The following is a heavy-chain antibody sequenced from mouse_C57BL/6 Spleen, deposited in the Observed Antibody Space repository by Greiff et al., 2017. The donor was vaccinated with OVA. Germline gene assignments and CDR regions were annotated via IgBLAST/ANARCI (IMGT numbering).Heavy chain of an antibody. D-gene: IGHD1-1*01. V-gene: IGHV1-80*01. CDR1: GYAFSSYW. CDR3: ATPVVAKGYFDV. Sequence: VMLVESGAELVKPGASVKISCKASGYAFSSYWMNWVKQRPGKGLEWIGQIYPGDGDTNYNGKFKGKATLTADKSSSTAYMQLSSLTSEDSAVYFCATPVVAKGYFDVWGTGTTVTVSS. CDR2: IYPGDGDT. J-gene: IGHJ1*03.